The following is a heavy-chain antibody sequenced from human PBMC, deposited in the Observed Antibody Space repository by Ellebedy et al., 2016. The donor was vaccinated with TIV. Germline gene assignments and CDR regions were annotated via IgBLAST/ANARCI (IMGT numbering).Heavy chain of an antibody. CDR3: ASTYPYRIFGVVIVGVGMDV. D-gene: IGHD3-3*02. Sequence: GESLKISXAASGFTFSDYYMSWIRQAPGKGLEWVSYISSSGSTIYYADSVKGRFTISRDNAKNSLYLQMNSLRAEDTAVYYCASTYPYRIFGVVIVGVGMDVWGQGTTVTVSS. CDR2: ISSSGSTI. CDR1: GFTFSDYY. J-gene: IGHJ6*02. V-gene: IGHV3-11*01.